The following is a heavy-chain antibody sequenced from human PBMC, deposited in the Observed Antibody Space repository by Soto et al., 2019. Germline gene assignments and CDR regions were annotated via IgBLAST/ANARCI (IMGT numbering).Heavy chain of an antibody. CDR3: ARGSKVRGVHRDY. J-gene: IGHJ4*02. CDR2: INHSGST. Sequence: QVQLQQWGAGLLKPSETLSLTCAAYGGSFSGYYWSWIRQPPGKGLEWIGEINHSGSTNYNPSLKSRVTISVDTSKNQFSLKLSSVTAADTAVYYCARGSKVRGVHRDYWGQGTLVTVSS. CDR1: GGSFSGYY. D-gene: IGHD3-10*01. V-gene: IGHV4-34*01.